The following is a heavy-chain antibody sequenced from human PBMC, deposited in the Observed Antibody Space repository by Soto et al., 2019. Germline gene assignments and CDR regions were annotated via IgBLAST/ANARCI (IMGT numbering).Heavy chain of an antibody. CDR2: IVVGSGNT. CDR3: AAVSVRNTPGHAFDI. J-gene: IGHJ3*02. D-gene: IGHD2-2*02. CDR1: GFTFTSSA. V-gene: IGHV1-58*01. Sequence: QMQLVQSGPEVKKPGTSVKVSCKASGFTFTSSAVQWVRQARGQRLEWIGWIVVGSGNTNYAQKFQERVTITRDMSTSTAYMELSSLRSEDTAVYYCAAVSVRNTPGHAFDIWGQGTMVTVSS.